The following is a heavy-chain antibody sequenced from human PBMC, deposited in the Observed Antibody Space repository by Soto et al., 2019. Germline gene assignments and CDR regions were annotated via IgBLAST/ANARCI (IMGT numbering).Heavy chain of an antibody. V-gene: IGHV3-23*01. Sequence: EVQLLESGGGLVQPGGSLRLSCAASGFTFSDYSMNWVRQAPGRGLEWVSTISSGGLTTYFSDSVQGWFTISRDNSNEKVYLQMNNLRADDTAVYFCSKAPGDYYYMDVWGKGTTVTVSS. CDR1: GFTFSDYS. CDR2: ISSGGLTT. J-gene: IGHJ6*03. CDR3: SKAPGDYYYMDV.